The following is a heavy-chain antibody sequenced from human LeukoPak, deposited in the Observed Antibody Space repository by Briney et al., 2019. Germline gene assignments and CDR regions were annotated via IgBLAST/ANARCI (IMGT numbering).Heavy chain of an antibody. D-gene: IGHD3-22*01. CDR2: IIPIFGTA. CDR1: GGTFSSYA. J-gene: IGHJ4*02. CDR3: ARATYYYDSSGYYWLDY. V-gene: IGHV1-69*06. Sequence: SVKVSCKASGGTFSSYAISWVRQAPGQGLEWMGGIIPIFGTANYAQKFQGRVTITADKSTSTAYMELSSLRSEDTAVYYCARATYYYDSSGYYWLDYWGQGTLVTISS.